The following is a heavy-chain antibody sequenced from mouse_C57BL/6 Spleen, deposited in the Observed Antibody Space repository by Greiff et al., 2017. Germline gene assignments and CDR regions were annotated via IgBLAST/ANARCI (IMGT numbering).Heavy chain of an antibody. CDR2: IDPSDSYT. CDR1: GYTFTSYW. CDR3: ARWDGSSRGDD. Sequence: QVQLQQPGAELVRPGTSVKLSCKASGYTFTSYWMHWVKQRPGQGLEWIGVIDPSDSYTNYNQKFKGKATLTVDTSSSTAYMQLSSLTSEDSAVYYCARWDGSSRGDDWGQGTSVTVSS. D-gene: IGHD1-1*01. J-gene: IGHJ4*01. V-gene: IGHV1-59*01.